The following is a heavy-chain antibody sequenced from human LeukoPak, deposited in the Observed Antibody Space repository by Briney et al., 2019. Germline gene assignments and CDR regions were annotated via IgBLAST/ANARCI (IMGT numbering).Heavy chain of an antibody. CDR3: ASGSQSGY. CDR2: IYGSGTT. Sequence: SETLSLTCTVSGCSINRSNYYWGWFRQPPGKGLEYIAHIYGSGTTHYNPSLKSRVTISVAASKDQFSLMLISVTAADTAVYYCASGSQSGYWGQGTLVTVSS. J-gene: IGHJ4*02. V-gene: IGHV4-39*01. CDR1: GCSINRSNYY. D-gene: IGHD2-15*01.